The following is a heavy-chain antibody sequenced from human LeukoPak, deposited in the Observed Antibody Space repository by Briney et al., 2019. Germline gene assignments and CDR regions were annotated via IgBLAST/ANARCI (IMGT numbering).Heavy chain of an antibody. CDR1: GGSISSYY. Sequence: SETLSPTCTVSGGSISSYYWSWIRQPPGKGLEWIGYIYYSGSTNYNPSLKSRVTISVDTSKNQFSLKLSSVTAADTAVYYCARVFGIRRYFDYWGQGTLVTVSS. J-gene: IGHJ4*02. CDR3: ARVFGIRRYFDY. V-gene: IGHV4-59*08. CDR2: IYYSGST. D-gene: IGHD3-10*01.